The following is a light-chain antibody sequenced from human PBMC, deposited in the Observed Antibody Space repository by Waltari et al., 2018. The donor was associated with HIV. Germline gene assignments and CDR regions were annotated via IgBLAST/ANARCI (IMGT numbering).Light chain of an antibody. Sequence: QSALTQPASVSGSPGQSLTIPCTGTSSDVGSHHLVPWYQQPPGKAPKLMIYEVSKRPSGVSNRFSGSKSGNTASLTISGLQAEDEADYYCCSYAGSSTYVFGTGTKVTVL. J-gene: IGLJ1*01. CDR3: CSYAGSSTYV. CDR2: EVS. V-gene: IGLV2-23*02. CDR1: SSDVGSHHL.